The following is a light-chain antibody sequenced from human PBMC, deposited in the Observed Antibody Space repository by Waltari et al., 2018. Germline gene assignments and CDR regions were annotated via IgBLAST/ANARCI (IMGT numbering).Light chain of an antibody. CDR2: EVD. CDR1: SRHIGSYKY. CDR3: SSYAGSNKLI. Sequence: QSALTQPPSASGSPGQTVIIPCPGTSRHIGSYKYFAWYQQIPGRAPALIIYEVDRRPPGVPDRFSGSKSGNTASLTVSGLQTEDEGDYYCSSYAGSNKLIFGGVTKLTVL. J-gene: IGLJ2*01. V-gene: IGLV2-8*01.